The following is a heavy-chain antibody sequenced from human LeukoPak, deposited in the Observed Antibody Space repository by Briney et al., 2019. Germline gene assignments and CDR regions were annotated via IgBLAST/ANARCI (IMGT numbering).Heavy chain of an antibody. Sequence: EPSETLSLTCTVSGGSISSSTYYWGWIRQPPGKGLEWIGTIYYSGSTYYNPSLRSRVTISVDTSKNQFSLKLSSVTAADTAVYYCARRFGSPSFYMDVWGKGTTVTISS. V-gene: IGHV4-39*07. D-gene: IGHD3-10*01. J-gene: IGHJ6*03. CDR1: GGSISSSTYY. CDR3: ARRFGSPSFYMDV. CDR2: IYYSGST.